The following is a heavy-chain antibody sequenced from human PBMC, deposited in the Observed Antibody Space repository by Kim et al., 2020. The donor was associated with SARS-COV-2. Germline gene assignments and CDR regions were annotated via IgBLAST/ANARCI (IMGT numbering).Heavy chain of an antibody. CDR1: GFIFDDYA. Sequence: GGSLRLSWAASGFIFDDYAMHWVRQAPGKGLEWVSLISGDGAGTFYLDSVKGRFTISRDNNKNSLYLQMSSLRPEDTAFYYCVRDMYSGNSFDPWGQGTLVTVSS. V-gene: IGHV3-43*02. J-gene: IGHJ5*01. CDR3: VRDMYSGNSFDP. D-gene: IGHD1-26*01. CDR2: ISGDGAGT.